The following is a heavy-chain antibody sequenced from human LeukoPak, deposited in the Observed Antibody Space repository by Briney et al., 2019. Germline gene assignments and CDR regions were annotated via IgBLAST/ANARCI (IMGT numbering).Heavy chain of an antibody. J-gene: IGHJ4*02. Sequence: GGSLRLSCAASGFAFSTQTMTWVRQAPGKGLEWVSVTSTRGGTQYADSVKGRFTISRDNSKNTLYLQMDGLRLEDTALYYCARDFGVGRYFDYCGQGTLVTVSS. V-gene: IGHV3-23*01. CDR1: GFAFSTQT. CDR3: ARDFGVGRYFDY. CDR2: TSTRGGT. D-gene: IGHD3-10*01.